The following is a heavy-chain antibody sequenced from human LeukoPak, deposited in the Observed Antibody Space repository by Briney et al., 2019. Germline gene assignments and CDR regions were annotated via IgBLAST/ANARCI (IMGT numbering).Heavy chain of an antibody. J-gene: IGHJ1*01. Sequence: SETLSLTCTVSGGSISSYYWSWIRQPPGKGLEWIGYIYYSGGTNYNPSLKSRVTISVDTSKNQFSLKLSSVTAADTAVYYCAGIVVVPAAMRSYFQHWGQGTLVTVSS. CDR1: GGSISSYY. V-gene: IGHV4-59*01. CDR3: AGIVVVPAAMRSYFQH. CDR2: IYYSGGT. D-gene: IGHD2-2*01.